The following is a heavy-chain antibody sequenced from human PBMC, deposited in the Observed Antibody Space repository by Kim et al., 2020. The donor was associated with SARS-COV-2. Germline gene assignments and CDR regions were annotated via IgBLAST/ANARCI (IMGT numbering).Heavy chain of an antibody. Sequence: SVKGRFNISREYSTNTLYLQMNSLRAEDTAVYYCARAQVGATAHFDYWGQGTLVTVSS. V-gene: IGHV3-66*01. J-gene: IGHJ4*02. D-gene: IGHD1-26*01. CDR3: ARAQVGATAHFDY.